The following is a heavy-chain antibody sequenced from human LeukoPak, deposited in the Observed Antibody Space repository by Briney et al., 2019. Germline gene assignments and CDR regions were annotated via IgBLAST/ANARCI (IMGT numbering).Heavy chain of an antibody. D-gene: IGHD2-2*01. CDR1: GFTSSSYA. Sequence: PGGSLRLSCAASGFTSSSYAMSWVRQAPGKGLEWVSAISGSGGSTYYADSVKGRFTISRDNSKNTLYLQMNSLRAEDTAVYYCAKEKTPYQLLTDAFDIWGQGTMVTVSS. CDR2: ISGSGGST. J-gene: IGHJ3*02. CDR3: AKEKTPYQLLTDAFDI. V-gene: IGHV3-23*01.